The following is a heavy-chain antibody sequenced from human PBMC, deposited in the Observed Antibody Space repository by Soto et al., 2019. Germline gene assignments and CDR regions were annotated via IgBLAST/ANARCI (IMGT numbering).Heavy chain of an antibody. CDR2: IYSGGST. J-gene: IGHJ5*02. D-gene: IGHD4-17*01. CDR3: AREEHGDYGLWFDP. V-gene: IGHV3-66*01. CDR1: GFTVSSNY. Sequence: GGSLRLSCAASGFTVSSNYMSWVRQAPGKGLEWVSVIYSGGSTYYADSVKGRFTISRDNSKNTLYLQMNSLRAEDTVVYYCAREEHGDYGLWFDPWGQGTLVTVSS.